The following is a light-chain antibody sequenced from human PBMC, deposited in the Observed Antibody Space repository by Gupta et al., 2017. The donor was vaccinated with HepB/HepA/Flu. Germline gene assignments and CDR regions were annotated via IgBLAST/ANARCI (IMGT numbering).Light chain of an antibody. CDR3: QQDGSAPRT. CDR2: GAS. J-gene: IGKJ1*01. V-gene: IGKV3-20*01. Sequence: EIVLTQSPGTLSLSPGERAILSCRASQIVSSNYLAWYQQKPGQAPRLLIYGASSRATGIPDRFSGSGSGTDFTLTISRLEPEDFAVYYCQQDGSAPRTFGQGTKVEIK. CDR1: QIVSSNY.